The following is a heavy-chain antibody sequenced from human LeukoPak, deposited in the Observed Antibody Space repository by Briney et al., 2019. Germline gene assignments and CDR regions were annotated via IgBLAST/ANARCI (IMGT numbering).Heavy chain of an antibody. J-gene: IGHJ4*02. V-gene: IGHV1-2*02. D-gene: IGHD4-17*01. CDR2: INPNSGGT. Sequence: EASVKVSCKASGYTFTGYYMHWVRQAPGQGLEWVGWINPNSGGTNYAQKFQGRVTMTRDTSISTAYMELSRLRSDDTAVYYCARESGYGDLRVYGYWGQGTLVTVSS. CDR3: ARESGYGDLRVYGY. CDR1: GYTFTGYY.